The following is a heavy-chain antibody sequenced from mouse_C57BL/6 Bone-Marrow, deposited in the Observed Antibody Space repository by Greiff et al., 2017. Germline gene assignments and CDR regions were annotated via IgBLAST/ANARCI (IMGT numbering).Heavy chain of an antibody. CDR1: GYTFTSYW. D-gene: IGHD2-2*01. CDR3: ARDPMVTGDKDY. Sequence: QVQLQQPGAELVMPGASVKLSCKASGYTFTSYWMHWVKQRPGQGLEWIGEIDPSDSYTNYNQKFKGKSTLTVDKSSSTAYMQRSSLTSEDSAVYYCARDPMVTGDKDYWGQGTSVTVSS. V-gene: IGHV1-69*01. CDR2: IDPSDSYT. J-gene: IGHJ4*01.